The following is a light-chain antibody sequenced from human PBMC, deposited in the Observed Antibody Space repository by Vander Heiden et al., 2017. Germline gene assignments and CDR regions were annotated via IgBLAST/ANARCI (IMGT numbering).Light chain of an antibody. CDR3: QHYNRYAPYT. CDR1: QSISSW. CDR2: KAS. V-gene: IGKV1-5*03. Sequence: DIQMTQSPSTLSASVGDRVTITCRATQSISSWLAWYQQKPGKAPKLLIYKASSLESGVPSRFSGSGSGTEFTLTISSLQPDDFATYYCQHYNRYAPYTCGQGTNLEIK. J-gene: IGKJ2*01.